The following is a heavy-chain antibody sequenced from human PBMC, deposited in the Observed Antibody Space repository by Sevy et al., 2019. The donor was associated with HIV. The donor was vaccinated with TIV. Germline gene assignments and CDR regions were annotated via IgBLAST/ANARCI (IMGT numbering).Heavy chain of an antibody. CDR2: INAGNGNT. CDR1: GYTFTSYA. J-gene: IGHJ6*02. Sequence: ASVKVSCKASGYTFTSYAMHWVRQAPGQRLEWMGWINAGNGNTKYSQKFQGRVTITRDTSASTAYMGLSSLRSEDTAVYYCARGGCHLPIYYYGMDVWGQGTTVTVSS. D-gene: IGHD3-16*01. CDR3: ARGGCHLPIYYYGMDV. V-gene: IGHV1-3*01.